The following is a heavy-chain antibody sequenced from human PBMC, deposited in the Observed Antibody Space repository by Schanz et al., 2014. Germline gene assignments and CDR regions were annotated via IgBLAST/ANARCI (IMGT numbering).Heavy chain of an antibody. Sequence: QVQLEESGAGLMKPSGTLSLTCAVSGASVSSDNWWNWVRQPPGKGLEWIGEIYDSGNTNYNPSLKSRVTMAVDDSKNQFSLQLTSVTAADTAVYYCARGGQGFGEPHQRLFEYWGPGTLVTVSS. CDR3: ARGGQGFGEPHQRLFEY. J-gene: IGHJ4*02. CDR1: GASVSSDNW. V-gene: IGHV4-4*02. CDR2: IYDSGNT. D-gene: IGHD3-10*01.